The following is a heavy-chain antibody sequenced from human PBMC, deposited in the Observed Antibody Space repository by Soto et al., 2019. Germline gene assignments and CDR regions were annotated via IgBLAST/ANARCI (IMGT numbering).Heavy chain of an antibody. CDR3: ARWAAAGTKRGAYYYYGMDV. Sequence: QLQLQESGPGLVKPSETLSLTCTVSGGSISSSIYYWGWIRQPPGKGLEWIGSIYYSGITYYNPSLKSRVTISVDTSKNQFSLKLSSVTAADTAVYYCARWAAAGTKRGAYYYYGMDVWGQGTTVTVSS. J-gene: IGHJ6*02. CDR2: IYYSGIT. V-gene: IGHV4-39*01. CDR1: GGSISSSIYY. D-gene: IGHD6-13*01.